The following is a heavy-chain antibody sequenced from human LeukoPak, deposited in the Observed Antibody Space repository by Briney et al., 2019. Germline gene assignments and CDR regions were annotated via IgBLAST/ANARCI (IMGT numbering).Heavy chain of an antibody. J-gene: IGHJ4*02. CDR3: ARGNWNYPFDY. D-gene: IGHD1-7*01. CDR2: IYSGANT. CDR1: GFTVSSNC. V-gene: IGHV3-53*01. Sequence: GGSLRLSCAAPGFTVSSNCMSWVRQAPGKGLEWVSVIYSGANTYYADSVKGRFTISRDNSKNTLYLQMNSLRAEDTAVYYCARGNWNYPFDYWGQGTLVTVSS.